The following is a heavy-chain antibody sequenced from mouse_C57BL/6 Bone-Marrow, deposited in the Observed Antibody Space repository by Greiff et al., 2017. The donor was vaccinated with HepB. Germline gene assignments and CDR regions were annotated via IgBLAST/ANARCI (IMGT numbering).Heavy chain of an antibody. CDR1: GYTFTSYG. D-gene: IGHD2-4*01. CDR2: IYPRSGNT. V-gene: IGHV1-81*01. J-gene: IGHJ2*01. Sequence: VKLVESGAELARPGASVKLSCKASGYTFTSYGISWVKQSTGQGLEWIGEIYPRSGNTYYNEKFKGKATLTADKSSSTAYMELRSLTSEDSAVYFCARSPIYYDYDGYWGQGTTLTVSS. CDR3: ARSPIYYDYDGY.